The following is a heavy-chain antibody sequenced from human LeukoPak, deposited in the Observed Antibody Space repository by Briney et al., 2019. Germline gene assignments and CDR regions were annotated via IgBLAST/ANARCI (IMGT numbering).Heavy chain of an antibody. Sequence: PSETLSLACIVSGGSISSSNYNWGWIRQPPGKGLEWIGSLYYSGSTYYNPSLKSRVTISVDTSKNQFSLKLTSVTAADTAVYYCARHGFGAYGGVTAFDLWGQGTLVTVSS. CDR2: LYYSGST. CDR1: GGSISSSNYN. CDR3: ARHGFGAYGGVTAFDL. J-gene: IGHJ4*02. V-gene: IGHV4-39*01. D-gene: IGHD5-12*01.